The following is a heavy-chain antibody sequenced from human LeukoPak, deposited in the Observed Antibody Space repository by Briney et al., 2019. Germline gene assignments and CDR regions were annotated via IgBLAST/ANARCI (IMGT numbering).Heavy chain of an antibody. D-gene: IGHD2-21*02. CDR3: ARDKGTYCEGDCPPGVFDT. J-gene: IGHJ5*02. CDR1: DGSVTSSSYY. CDR2: VHYTGTT. V-gene: IGHV4-39*07. Sequence: SETLSLTCIVSDGSVTSSSYYWGWIRQPPGKGLEWIGNVHYTGTTYYNPSLKSRVTISLDTSQNLFSLKLTSVTAADTAVYYCARDKGTYCEGDCPPGVFDTWGQGILVTVSS.